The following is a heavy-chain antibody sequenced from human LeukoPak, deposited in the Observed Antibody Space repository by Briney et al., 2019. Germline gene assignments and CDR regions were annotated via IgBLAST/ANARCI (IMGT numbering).Heavy chain of an antibody. CDR2: IRSRAYGGTA. D-gene: IGHD3-22*01. CDR1: GFTSGDYA. CDR3: SRVPIRTVTLVIVVRGYDVFDI. V-gene: IGHV3-49*03. Sequence: GGSLRLSCTASGFTSGDYAMTWFRQAPGKGLERVGFIRSRAYGGTAEIAASVKGRFTISRDDSKSAAYLQMNSLTAEDTAVYFCSRVPIRTVTLVIVVRGYDVFDIWGPGTKVAVSS. J-gene: IGHJ3*02.